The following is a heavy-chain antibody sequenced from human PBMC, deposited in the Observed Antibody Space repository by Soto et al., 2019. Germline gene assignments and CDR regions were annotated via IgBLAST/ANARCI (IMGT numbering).Heavy chain of an antibody. CDR3: ARDREVDTAMVHPEYYYYGMDV. CDR1: GGSISSGGYY. V-gene: IGHV4-31*03. J-gene: IGHJ6*02. D-gene: IGHD5-18*01. Sequence: QVQLQESGPGLVKPSQTLSLTCTVSGGSISSGGYYWSWIRQHPGKGLEWIGYIYYSGSTYYNPSLKSRVTISVDTSKNQFSLKLSSVTAADTAVYYCARDREVDTAMVHPEYYYYGMDVWGQGTTVTVSS. CDR2: IYYSGST.